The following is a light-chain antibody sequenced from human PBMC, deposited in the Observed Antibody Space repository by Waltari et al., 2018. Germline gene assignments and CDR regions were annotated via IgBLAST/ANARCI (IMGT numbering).Light chain of an antibody. CDR2: WAS. Sequence: DIVMTQSPDSLAVSLGERATSNCKSRQSVLYSSNNKNYLAWYQQKPGQPPKLLIYWASTRESGVPDRFSGSGSGTDFTLTISSLQAEDVAVYYCQQYYSIPWTFGQGTKVEIK. CDR1: QSVLYSSNNKNY. V-gene: IGKV4-1*01. CDR3: QQYYSIPWT. J-gene: IGKJ1*01.